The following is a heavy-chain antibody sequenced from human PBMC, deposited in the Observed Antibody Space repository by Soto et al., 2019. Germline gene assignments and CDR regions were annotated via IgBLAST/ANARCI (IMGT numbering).Heavy chain of an antibody. V-gene: IGHV1-69*13. CDR3: AMNYDFWSGYSTYSPYYFDY. CDR1: GGTFSSYA. D-gene: IGHD3-3*01. J-gene: IGHJ4*02. Sequence: GASVKVSCKASGGTFSSYAISWVRQAPGQGLEWMGGIIPIFGTANYAQKFQGRVTITADESTSTAYMELSSLRSEDTAVYYCAMNYDFWSGYSTYSPYYFDYWGQGTLVTVSS. CDR2: IIPIFGTA.